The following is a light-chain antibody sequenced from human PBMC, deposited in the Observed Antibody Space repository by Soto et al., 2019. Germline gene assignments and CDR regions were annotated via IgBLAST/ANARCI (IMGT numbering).Light chain of an antibody. CDR2: KAS. CDR1: RSVSNY. Sequence: DIQLTQSQYSLSASVGERVTITCRASRSVSNYLSWYQQKPGKAPKLLIYKASSLESGVPSRFSGSGSGTEFTLTISSLQPDDFATYYCQQYNSYPLTFGGGTKVDI. V-gene: IGKV1-5*03. J-gene: IGKJ4*01. CDR3: QQYNSYPLT.